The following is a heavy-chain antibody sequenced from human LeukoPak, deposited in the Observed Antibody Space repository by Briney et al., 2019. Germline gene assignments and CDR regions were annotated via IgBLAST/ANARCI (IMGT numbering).Heavy chain of an antibody. CDR1: GFTFSSYG. V-gene: IGHV3-21*01. Sequence: GGSLRLSCAASGFTFSSYGMHWVRQAPGKGLEWVSSISSSSSYIYYADSVKGRFTISRDNAKNSLYLQMNSLRAEDTAVYYCARETYYYDSSGYTRYFDYWGQGTLVTVSS. D-gene: IGHD3-22*01. CDR3: ARETYYYDSSGYTRYFDY. CDR2: ISSSSSYI. J-gene: IGHJ4*02.